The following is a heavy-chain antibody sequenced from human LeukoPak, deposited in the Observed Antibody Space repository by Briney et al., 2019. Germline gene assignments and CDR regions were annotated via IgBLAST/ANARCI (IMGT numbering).Heavy chain of an antibody. J-gene: IGHJ4*02. CDR3: ARDDYDFWSGYYGFDY. CDR1: GGTFSSYA. Sequence: AASVKVSCKASGGTFSSYAISWVRQAPGQGLEWMGRIIPIPGIANYAQKFQGRVTITADKSTSTAYMELSSLRSEDTAVYYCARDDYDFWSGYYGFDYWGQGTLVTVSS. CDR2: IIPIPGIA. V-gene: IGHV1-69*04. D-gene: IGHD3-3*01.